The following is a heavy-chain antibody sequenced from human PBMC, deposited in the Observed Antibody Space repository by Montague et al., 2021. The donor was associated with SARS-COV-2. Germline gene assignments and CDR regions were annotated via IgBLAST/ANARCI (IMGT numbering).Heavy chain of an antibody. D-gene: IGHD6-19*01. J-gene: IGHJ6*02. V-gene: IGHV4-59*01. CDR2: IYYSGST. CDR3: AGTSTYSSGWGINYYYYGMDV. CDR1: GGSISSYY. Sequence: SETLSLTCTVYGGSISSYYWSWIRQPPGKGLEWIGYIYYSGSTNYNPSLKSRVTISVDTSKNQFSLKLSSVTAADTAVYYCAGTSTYSSGWGINYYYYGMDVWGQVTTVTVPS.